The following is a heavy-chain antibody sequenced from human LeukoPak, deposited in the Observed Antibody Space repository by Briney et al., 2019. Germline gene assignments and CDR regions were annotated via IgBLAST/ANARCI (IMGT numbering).Heavy chain of an antibody. J-gene: IGHJ4*02. CDR2: NYYSGTT. CDR1: GGSISSYY. V-gene: IGHV4-59*13. CDR3: ARERASAGPHFEH. D-gene: IGHD6-13*01. Sequence: SETLSLTCSVSGGSISSYYWSWIRQPPGKGLEWIVYNYYSGTTNYNPSLKSRVTISVDRSKNQFSLRLTSVTAADTAVYYCARERASAGPHFEHWGRGILVTVSS.